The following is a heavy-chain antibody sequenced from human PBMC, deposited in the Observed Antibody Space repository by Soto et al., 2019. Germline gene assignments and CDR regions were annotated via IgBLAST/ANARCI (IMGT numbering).Heavy chain of an antibody. CDR1: GFTFSSYS. V-gene: IGHV3-48*02. CDR3: ARDSEPLNDYGDTEGRRYNWFDP. Sequence: PGGSLRLSCAASGFTFSSYSMNWVRQAPGKGLEWVSYISSSSSTIYYADSVKGRFTISRDNAKNSLYLQMNSLRDEDTAVYYCARDSEPLNDYGDTEGRRYNWFDPWGQGTLVTVSS. J-gene: IGHJ5*02. CDR2: ISSSSSTI. D-gene: IGHD4-17*01.